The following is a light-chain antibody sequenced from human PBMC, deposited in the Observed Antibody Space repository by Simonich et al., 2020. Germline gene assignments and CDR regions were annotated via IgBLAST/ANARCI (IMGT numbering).Light chain of an antibody. CDR3: QQANSFPYT. V-gene: IGKV1-33*01. Sequence: DIQMTQSPSSLSASVGDRVTNTCQASQDISNYLNWYQQKPGKAPKLLIYDASNLETGVPSRFSGSGSGTDFTFTISSLQPEDFATYYCQQANSFPYTFGQGTKLEIK. CDR1: QDISNY. CDR2: DAS. J-gene: IGKJ2*01.